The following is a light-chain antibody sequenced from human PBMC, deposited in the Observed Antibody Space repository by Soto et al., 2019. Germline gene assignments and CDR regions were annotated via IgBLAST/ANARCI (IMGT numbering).Light chain of an antibody. CDR3: HQYGSSFRGT. V-gene: IGKV3-20*01. Sequence: EIVLTQSPGTLSLSPGERATLSCRASQSVSSSYLAWYQQKPGQAPRLLIYGASSRATGIPDRFSGSGSGTDFTHNISRLEPEDFAVDYCHQYGSSFRGTIGHGTQVEIK. CDR1: QSVSSSY. J-gene: IGKJ1*01. CDR2: GAS.